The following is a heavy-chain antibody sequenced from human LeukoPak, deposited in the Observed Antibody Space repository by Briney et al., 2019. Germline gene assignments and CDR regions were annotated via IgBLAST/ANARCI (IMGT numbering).Heavy chain of an antibody. J-gene: IGHJ4*02. V-gene: IGHV3-30-3*01. Sequence: GGSLRLSCAASGFTFSSYAMHWVRQAPGKGLVWVAVISYDGSNKYYADSVKGRFTISRDNSKNTLYLQMNSLRAEDTAVYYCARGGSTAGYYFDYWGQGTLVTVSS. CDR3: ARGGSTAGYYFDY. CDR2: ISYDGSNK. CDR1: GFTFSSYA. D-gene: IGHD6-13*01.